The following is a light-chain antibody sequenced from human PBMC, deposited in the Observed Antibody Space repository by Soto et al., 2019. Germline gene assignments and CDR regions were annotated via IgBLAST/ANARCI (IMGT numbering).Light chain of an antibody. J-gene: IGKJ1*01. CDR3: MQGTHWPRT. CDR2: KXS. CDR1: QSLVFTDGDTY. V-gene: IGKV2-30*01. Sequence: VMTQSPLSLPVTLGQPASVSXRASQSLVFTDGDTYLHSXQQRRGXSPRXXXYKXSKRDSGCPDRLSGSGSGTDFTRKISRVEADDVASYYCMQGTHWPRTFGQGTKVDIK.